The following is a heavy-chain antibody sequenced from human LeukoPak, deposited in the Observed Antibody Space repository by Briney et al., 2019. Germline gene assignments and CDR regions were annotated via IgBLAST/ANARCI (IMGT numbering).Heavy chain of an antibody. CDR3: ARSSSWYGGFDY. CDR2: INPNSGGT. J-gene: IGHJ4*02. V-gene: IGHV1-2*02. CDR1: GYTFTGYY. Sequence: ASVKVSCKASGYTFTGYYMHWVRQAPGQGLEWMGWINPNSGGTNYAQKFQGRVTMTRDTSISTAYMELSRLRSDDTAVYYCARSSSWYGGFDYWGQGTLVTVSS. D-gene: IGHD6-13*01.